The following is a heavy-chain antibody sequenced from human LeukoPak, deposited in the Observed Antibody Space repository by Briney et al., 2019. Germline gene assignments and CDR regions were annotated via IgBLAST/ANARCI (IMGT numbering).Heavy chain of an antibody. Sequence: ASVKVSCKASGYTFTGYYMHWVRQAPGQGLEWMGWINPNSGGTNYAQKFRGRVTMTRDTSISTAYMELSRLRSDDTAVYYCARGAVGATTEFGYWGQGTLVTVSS. CDR3: ARGAVGATTEFGY. V-gene: IGHV1-2*02. CDR2: INPNSGGT. D-gene: IGHD1-26*01. CDR1: GYTFTGYY. J-gene: IGHJ4*02.